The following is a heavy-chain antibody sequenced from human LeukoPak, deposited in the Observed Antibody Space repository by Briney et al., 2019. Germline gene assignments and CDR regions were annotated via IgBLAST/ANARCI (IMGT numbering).Heavy chain of an antibody. CDR2: IKQDGSET. Sequence: PGGSLRLSCAASGFTFNTYWMSWVRQAPGKGLEWVASIKQDGSETNYVDSVKGRFTISRDYAKNSLYLQMNSLRVEDTAVYYCAKVAKYYYGPETYYFFEQWGQGTPVTASS. J-gene: IGHJ4*02. V-gene: IGHV3-7*01. CDR3: AKVAKYYYGPETYYFFEQ. D-gene: IGHD3-10*01. CDR1: GFTFNTYW.